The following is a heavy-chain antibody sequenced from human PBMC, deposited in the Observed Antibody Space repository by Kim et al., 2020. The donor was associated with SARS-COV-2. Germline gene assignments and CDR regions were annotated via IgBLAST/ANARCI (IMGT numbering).Heavy chain of an antibody. Sequence: SVKVSCKASGGTFSSYAISWVRQAPGQGLEWMGRIIPILGIANYAQKFQGRVTITADKSTSTAYMELSSLRSEDTAVYYCARDPDYYDRSGSFLDYWGQGTLVTVSS. V-gene: IGHV1-69*04. CDR2: IIPILGIA. CDR3: ARDPDYYDRSGSFLDY. D-gene: IGHD3-22*01. J-gene: IGHJ4*02. CDR1: GGTFSSYA.